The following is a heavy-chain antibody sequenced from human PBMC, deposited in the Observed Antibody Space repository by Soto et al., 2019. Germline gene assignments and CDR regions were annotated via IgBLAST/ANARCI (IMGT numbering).Heavy chain of an antibody. Sequence: AGSAGLLSPGYWFGWGRQTPGKGLEWIGEMYHNGDSNFNPSLKSRVTISVDKSKNQFSMQMASVTAADTDLYSCTRASASRKLRGVAITWDRGAHVT. CDR1: AGLLSPGYW. CDR2: MYHNGDS. J-gene: IGHJ5*02. D-gene: IGHD3-10*01. CDR3: TRASASRKLRGVAIT. V-gene: IGHV4-4*01.